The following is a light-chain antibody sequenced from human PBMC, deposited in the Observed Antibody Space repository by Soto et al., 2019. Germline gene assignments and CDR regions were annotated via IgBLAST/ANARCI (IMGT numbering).Light chain of an antibody. J-gene: IGKJ2*01. Sequence: DIQMTQAPSSLSASVGDRVTITCRASQPISTYLNWYQLTPGKAPRLLIYGAFTLQSGVPSRFSGSGSGTDFTLTMSNLQPEDVASYYCQQSSSAPPYTFGQGTKLEIK. CDR1: QPISTY. V-gene: IGKV1-39*01. CDR3: QQSSSAPPYT. CDR2: GAF.